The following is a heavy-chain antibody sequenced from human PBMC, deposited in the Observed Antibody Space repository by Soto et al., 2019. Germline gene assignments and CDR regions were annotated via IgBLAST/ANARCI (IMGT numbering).Heavy chain of an antibody. Sequence: PSVKVSCNASGDTFTSYGISWVRLAPGQGLKWMGWISAYNGNTNYAQKLQGRVTMTTDTSTSTAYMEPSSPRSDDTAVYYCAREVYYYDSSGYKSDAFDIWGQGTMVTVSS. J-gene: IGHJ3*02. CDR3: AREVYYYDSSGYKSDAFDI. CDR1: GDTFTSYG. CDR2: ISAYNGNT. D-gene: IGHD3-22*01. V-gene: IGHV1-18*04.